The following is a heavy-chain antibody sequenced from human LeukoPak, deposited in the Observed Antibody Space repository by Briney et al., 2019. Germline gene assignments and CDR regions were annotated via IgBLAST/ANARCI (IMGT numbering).Heavy chain of an antibody. J-gene: IGHJ4*02. CDR2: ISSSSSYI. Sequence: GGSLRLSCAASGFTFSSYSMNWVRQAPGKGLEWVSSISSSSSYIYYADSVKGRFTISRDNAKNSLYLQMNSLRAEDTAVYYCARDFSSGWQRLYYFDYWGQGTLVTVSS. D-gene: IGHD6-19*01. V-gene: IGHV3-21*01. CDR3: ARDFSSGWQRLYYFDY. CDR1: GFTFSSYS.